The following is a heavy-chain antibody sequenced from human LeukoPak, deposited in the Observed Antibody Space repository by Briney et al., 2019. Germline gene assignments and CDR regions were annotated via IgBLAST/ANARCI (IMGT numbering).Heavy chain of an antibody. Sequence: GGSLRLSCAASGFTFSSYWMSWVHQAPGKGLEWVANIKQDGSEKYYVDSVKGRFTISRDNAKNSLYLQMNSLRAEDTAVYYCARGTDSITIFGVARSWFDPWGQGTLVTVSS. CDR2: IKQDGSEK. J-gene: IGHJ5*02. CDR3: ARGTDSITIFGVARSWFDP. D-gene: IGHD3-3*01. V-gene: IGHV3-7*04. CDR1: GFTFSSYW.